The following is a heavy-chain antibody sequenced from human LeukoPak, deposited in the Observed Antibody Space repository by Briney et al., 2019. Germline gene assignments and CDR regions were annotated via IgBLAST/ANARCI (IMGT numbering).Heavy chain of an antibody. CDR2: ISGSGGST. V-gene: IGHV3-23*01. J-gene: IGHJ4*02. Sequence: PGGSLRLSCAASGFTFSSYAMSWVRQAPGKGLEWVSAISGSGGSTYYADSVKGRFTISRDNSKNTLYLQMNSLRAEDTVVYYCAKETHYDYVWGSYRYTGCFDYWGQGTLVTVSS. D-gene: IGHD3-16*02. CDR3: AKETHYDYVWGSYRYTGCFDY. CDR1: GFTFSSYA.